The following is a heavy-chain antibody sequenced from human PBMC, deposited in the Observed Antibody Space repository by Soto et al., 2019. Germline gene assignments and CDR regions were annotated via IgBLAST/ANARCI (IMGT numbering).Heavy chain of an antibody. V-gene: IGHV1-3*01. CDR1: GYTFTSYA. Sequence: ASVKGSCKASGYTFTSYAMHWVRQAPGQRLEWMGWINAGNGNTKYSQKFQGRVTITRDTSASTAYMELSSLRSEDTAVYYCARGIAAAGTATYHYYYGMDVWGQGTTVTVSS. CDR3: ARGIAAAGTATYHYYYGMDV. D-gene: IGHD6-13*01. CDR2: INAGNGNT. J-gene: IGHJ6*02.